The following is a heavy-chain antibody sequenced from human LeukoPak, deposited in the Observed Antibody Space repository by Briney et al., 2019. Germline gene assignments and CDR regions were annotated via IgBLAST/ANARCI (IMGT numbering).Heavy chain of an antibody. CDR2: ILYDGSNK. Sequence: PGGSLRPSCAASGSTFSSYAMHWVRQAPGKGLEWVAVILYDGSNKYYADSVKGRFTISRDNSKNTLYLQMNSLRAEDTAVYYCARDYLDGVSDYVWNGMDVWGQGTTVTVSS. CDR1: GSTFSSYA. CDR3: ARDYLDGVSDYVWNGMDV. V-gene: IGHV3-30-3*01. J-gene: IGHJ6*02. D-gene: IGHD4-17*01.